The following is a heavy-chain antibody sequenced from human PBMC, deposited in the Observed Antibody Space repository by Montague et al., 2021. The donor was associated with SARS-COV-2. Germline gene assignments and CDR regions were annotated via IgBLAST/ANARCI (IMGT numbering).Heavy chain of an antibody. V-gene: IGHV4-59*01. D-gene: IGHD2-8*01. CDR2: IHHSGST. CDR3: ARGGDLDGVVTVSAELDD. J-gene: IGHJ4*02. CDR1: GGSLSSFY. Sequence: SETLSLTCSVSGGSLSSFYWSWIRQPPGKGLEYIGYIHHSGSTNFSPSLNSRVFISLDTSKNQFSLNLRSVTTADTAVCYCARGGDLDGVVTVSAELDDWGQGILVIVSS.